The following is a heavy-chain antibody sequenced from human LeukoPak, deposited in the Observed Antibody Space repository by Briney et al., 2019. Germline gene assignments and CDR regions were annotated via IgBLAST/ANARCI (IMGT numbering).Heavy chain of an antibody. V-gene: IGHV1-18*01. CDR2: ISAYNGNT. D-gene: IGHD4-17*01. J-gene: IGHJ6*03. Sequence: ASVKVSCKASGYTFTSYGISWVRQAPGQGLEWMGWISAYNGNTNYAQKLQGRVTMTTDTSTSTAYMELRSLRSDDTAVYYCARGATVTTWGYYYYYYMDVWGKGTTVTVSS. CDR3: ARGATVTTWGYYYYYYMDV. CDR1: GYTFTSYG.